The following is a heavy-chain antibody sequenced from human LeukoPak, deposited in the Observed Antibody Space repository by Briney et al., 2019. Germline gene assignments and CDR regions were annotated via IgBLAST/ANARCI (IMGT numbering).Heavy chain of an antibody. CDR3: AHSIQQQLLLDY. J-gene: IGHJ4*02. D-gene: IGHD6-13*01. Sequence: SGPTLVHPTQPLTLTCTFSGFSLSTSGVGVGWIRQPPEKAQEWLALTYWDDDKRYSPSLKSRLTITKDTSKTQVVLTMTNMDPVDTATYYCAHSIQQQLLLDYWGQGTLVTVSS. CDR1: GFSLSTSGVG. CDR2: TYWDDDK. V-gene: IGHV2-5*02.